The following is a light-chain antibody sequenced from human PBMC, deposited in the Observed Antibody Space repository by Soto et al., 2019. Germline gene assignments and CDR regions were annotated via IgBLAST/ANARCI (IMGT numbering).Light chain of an antibody. CDR2: GTS. CDR1: QSVYNKY. V-gene: IGKV3-20*01. CDR3: QQYGSSPLT. Sequence: EIVLTQSPGTLSLSPGERATLSCSATQSVYNKYLAWYQQKPGQAPRILIYGTSRRATGIPDRFSGSGSGTDFTLTISRLEPEDFAVYSCQQYGSSPLTFGGGTKVEIK. J-gene: IGKJ4*01.